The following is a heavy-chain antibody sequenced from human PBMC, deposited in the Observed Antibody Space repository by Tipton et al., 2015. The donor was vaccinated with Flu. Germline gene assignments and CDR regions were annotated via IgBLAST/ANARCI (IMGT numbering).Heavy chain of an antibody. CDR1: GDSISTTIYY. D-gene: IGHD1-1*01. Sequence: LSLSCTVSGDSISTTIYYWGWVRQPPGKGLEWIGSIYYSGTTYYNPSLKSRVTISVDSSKNEFSLTLASLTAADTAVYYCARDLWNDRRAYYYYGVDVWGQGTTVTVSS. CDR2: IYYSGTT. J-gene: IGHJ6*02. CDR3: ARDLWNDRRAYYYYGVDV. V-gene: IGHV4-39*07.